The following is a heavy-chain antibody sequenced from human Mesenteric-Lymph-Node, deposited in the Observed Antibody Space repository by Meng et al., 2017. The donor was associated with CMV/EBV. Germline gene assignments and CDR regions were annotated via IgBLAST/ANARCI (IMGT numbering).Heavy chain of an antibody. D-gene: IGHD3-22*01. CDR3: ARANTDSSGYYYFDY. CDR1: GGAISSGGYY. CDR2: IYYSGST. V-gene: IGHV4-31*02. Sequence: GGAISSGGYYWSWIRQHPGKGLEWIGYIYYSGSTYYNPSLKSRVTISVDTSKNQFSLKLSSVTAADTAVYYCARANTDSSGYYYFDYWGQGTLVTVSS. J-gene: IGHJ4*02.